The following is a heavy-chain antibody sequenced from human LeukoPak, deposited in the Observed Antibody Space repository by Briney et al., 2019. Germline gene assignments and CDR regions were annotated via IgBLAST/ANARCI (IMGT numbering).Heavy chain of an antibody. CDR2: ISTSGSTI. CDR1: GFTFTYAW. CDR3: AKDVGSQYRYNYYFDY. J-gene: IGHJ4*02. V-gene: IGHV3-11*01. D-gene: IGHD5-18*01. Sequence: GGSLRLSCAASGFTFTYAWMTWVRQAPGKGLEWVSYISTSGSTIYYADSVKGRFTISRDNSKNTLYVQMNSLRAEDTAVYYCAKDVGSQYRYNYYFDYWGQGTLVTVSS.